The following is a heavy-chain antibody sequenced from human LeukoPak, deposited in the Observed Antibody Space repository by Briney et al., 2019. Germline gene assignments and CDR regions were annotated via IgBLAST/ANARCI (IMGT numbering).Heavy chain of an antibody. D-gene: IGHD2-15*01. CDR3: ARHGCGGGSCFGY. V-gene: IGHV4-38-2*02. J-gene: IGHJ4*02. Sequence: PSETLSLNCTVSGYSMSSNFYWGWIRQPPGKGLEWIGKIYRSGSTYYNPSLKSRVTISLAMSKNQFSLNLTPLTAADTDEYYCARHGCGGGSCFGYWGQGTLVTVSS. CDR2: IYRSGST. CDR1: GYSMSSNFY.